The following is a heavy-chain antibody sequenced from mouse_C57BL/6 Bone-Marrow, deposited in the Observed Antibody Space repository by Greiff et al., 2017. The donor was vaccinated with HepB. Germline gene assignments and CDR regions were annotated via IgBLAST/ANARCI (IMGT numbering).Heavy chain of an antibody. D-gene: IGHD2-3*01. Sequence: VKLQESGAELVRPGASVTLSCKASGYTFTDYEMHWVKQTPVHGLEWIGAIDPETGGTAYNQKFKGKAILTADKSSSTAYMGLRSLTSEDSAVYYCTRSDDGYYRYWFAYWGQGTLVTVSA. V-gene: IGHV1-15*01. CDR2: IDPETGGT. CDR3: TRSDDGYYRYWFAY. CDR1: GYTFTDYE. J-gene: IGHJ3*01.